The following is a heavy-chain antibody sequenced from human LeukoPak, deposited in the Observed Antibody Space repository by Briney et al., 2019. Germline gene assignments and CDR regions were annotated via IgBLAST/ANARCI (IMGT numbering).Heavy chain of an antibody. CDR3: MGYYGSGSYYTSDY. CDR1: GGSISSYY. J-gene: IGHJ4*02. CDR2: IYYSGSP. D-gene: IGHD3-10*01. V-gene: IGHV4-59*08. Sequence: SETLSLTCTVSGGSISSYYWSWIRQPPGKGLEWVGYIYYSGSPNYNPSLKSRVTISVDTSKNQFSLKLSSVTAADTALYYCMGYYGSGSYYTSDYWGQGTLVTVSS.